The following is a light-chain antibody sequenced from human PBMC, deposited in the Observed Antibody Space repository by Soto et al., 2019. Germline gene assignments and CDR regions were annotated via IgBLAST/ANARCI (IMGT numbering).Light chain of an antibody. CDR2: DAS. V-gene: IGKV1-5*01. Sequence: DIQMTQSPSTQSASVGDRVTITCRASRSISNWLAWYQQRPGIAPKLLIFDASILQSGVPSRFSGSGSGTEFTHSISRLQTDDFATYYCQQYGSFSPITFGGGTKVDIK. CDR1: RSISNW. CDR3: QQYGSFSPIT. J-gene: IGKJ4*01.